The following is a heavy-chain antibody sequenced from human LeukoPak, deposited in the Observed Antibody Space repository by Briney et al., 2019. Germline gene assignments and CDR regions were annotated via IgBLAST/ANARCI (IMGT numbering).Heavy chain of an antibody. CDR3: AKDTRGIRFLEWSAGMDV. D-gene: IGHD3-3*01. Sequence: GESLKISCRASGFTFSTSAMTWVRQTPGKGLEWVSGIRGDGFSTYYADSVKGRFTISRENSENTLYLQMNSLRAEDTALYYCAKDTRGIRFLEWSAGMDVWGKGTTVTVSS. CDR1: GFTFSTSA. V-gene: IGHV3-23*01. J-gene: IGHJ6*04. CDR2: IRGDGFST.